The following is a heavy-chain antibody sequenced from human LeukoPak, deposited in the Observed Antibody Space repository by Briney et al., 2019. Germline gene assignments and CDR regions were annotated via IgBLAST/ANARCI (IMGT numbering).Heavy chain of an antibody. CDR3: ARAGVVPAAQGLNWFDP. J-gene: IGHJ5*02. Sequence: PGGSLRLSCAASGFTFSSYSMNWVRQAPGKGLEWASSISSSSSYIYYADSVKGRFTISRDNAKNSLYLQMNSLRAEDTAVYYCARAGVVPAAQGLNWFDPWGQGTLVTVSS. CDR2: ISSSSSYI. D-gene: IGHD2-2*01. V-gene: IGHV3-21*01. CDR1: GFTFSSYS.